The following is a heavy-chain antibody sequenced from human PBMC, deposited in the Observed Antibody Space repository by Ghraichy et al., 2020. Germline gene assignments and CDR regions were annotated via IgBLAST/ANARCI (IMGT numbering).Heavy chain of an antibody. CDR3: ASKVAVADLIFGGDYYYYYGMDV. J-gene: IGHJ6*02. V-gene: IGHV1-69*06. Sequence: SVKVSCKASGGTFSSYAISWVRQAPGQGLEWMGGIIPIFGTANYAQKFQGRVTITADKSTSTAYMELSSLRSEDTAVYYCASKVAVADLIFGGDYYYYYGMDVWGQGTTVTVSS. D-gene: IGHD6-19*01. CDR1: GGTFSSYA. CDR2: IIPIFGTA.